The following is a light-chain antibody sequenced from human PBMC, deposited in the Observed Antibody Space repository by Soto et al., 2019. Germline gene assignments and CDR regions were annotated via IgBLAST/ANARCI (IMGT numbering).Light chain of an antibody. CDR3: KQALNTQFT. CDR1: QSLLHNNGYNY. V-gene: IGKV2-28*01. Sequence: DIVMTQSPLSLPVTPGEPASISCRSSQSLLHNNGYNYLDWYLQKPGQSPPLLIYLGSNRASGGPDRFSGSGSGTDFTLNMSRVEAEDVVVYYCKQALNTQFTFGPGTKVEIK. J-gene: IGKJ3*01. CDR2: LGS.